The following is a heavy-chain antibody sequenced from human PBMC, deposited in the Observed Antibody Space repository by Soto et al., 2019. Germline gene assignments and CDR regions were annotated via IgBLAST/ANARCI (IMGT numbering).Heavy chain of an antibody. Sequence: GGSLRLSCAASGFNVGAFAVNWVRQAPGKGLEWVSGISVSDAFIYYADSVRGRFSISRDASENILYLQMNSLRVDDTALYYCTRETVAGITGLDYWGPGTLGTVS. V-gene: IGHV3-23*01. CDR3: TRETVAGITGLDY. CDR1: GFNVGAFA. D-gene: IGHD1-20*01. CDR2: ISVSDAFI. J-gene: IGHJ4*02.